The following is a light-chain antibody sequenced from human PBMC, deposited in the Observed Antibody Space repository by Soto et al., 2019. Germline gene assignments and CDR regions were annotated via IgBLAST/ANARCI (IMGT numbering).Light chain of an antibody. CDR2: DVT. Sequence: QSALTQPASVSGSPGQSITISCTGTSIDVGGYNYVSWYQQHPGKVPKLMIYDVTNRPSGVSNRFSGSKSGYTACLTISGLQAEDEADYYCCSYTSSSTPVVFGGGTKLTVL. V-gene: IGLV2-14*01. J-gene: IGLJ2*01. CDR3: CSYTSSSTPVV. CDR1: SIDVGGYNY.